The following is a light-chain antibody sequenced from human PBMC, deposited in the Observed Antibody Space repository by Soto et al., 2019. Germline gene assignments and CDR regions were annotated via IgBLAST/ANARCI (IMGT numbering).Light chain of an antibody. J-gene: IGKJ4*01. V-gene: IGKV3-11*01. CDR3: QQHINWPLT. CDR1: QTVSSP. Sequence: EIVLTQSPATLSLSPGERATLSCRASQTVSSPLAWYQQKPGQAPRPLTYEVSNRATGIPARFSGSGSGADFTLTISSLEPGDFALYYCQQHINWPLTFGGGTKV. CDR2: EVS.